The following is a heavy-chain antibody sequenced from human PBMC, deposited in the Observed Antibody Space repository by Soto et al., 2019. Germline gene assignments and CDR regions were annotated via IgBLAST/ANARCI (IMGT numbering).Heavy chain of an antibody. J-gene: IGHJ6*03. V-gene: IGHV3-9*01. CDR2: ISWDSSSI. CDR1: GFTFDDYA. CDR3: VRKGFVVVPAAKGCYYYMDV. Sequence: GGSLRLSCAASGFTFDDYAMHWVRQAPGKGLEWVSGISWDSSSIGYADSVKGRFTISRDKAKNSLYLQMNSLRAEDTGLYYCVRKGFVVVPAAKGCYYYMDVWGKGTTVTVSS. D-gene: IGHD2-2*01.